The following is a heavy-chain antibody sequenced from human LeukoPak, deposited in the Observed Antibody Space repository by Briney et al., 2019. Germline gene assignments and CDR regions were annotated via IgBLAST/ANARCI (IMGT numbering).Heavy chain of an antibody. V-gene: IGHV1-46*01. J-gene: IGHJ4*02. CDR2: INPSGGST. CDR3: AREVDYGGNSTDY. Sequence: GASGKVSCKASGYTFSSYYMHWVRQAPGQGLEWMGVINPSGGSTSYAQKFQGRVTMTRDMSTSTVYMDVSSLRSEDTAVYYCAREVDYGGNSTDYWGQGTLVTVSS. D-gene: IGHD4-23*01. CDR1: GYTFSSYY.